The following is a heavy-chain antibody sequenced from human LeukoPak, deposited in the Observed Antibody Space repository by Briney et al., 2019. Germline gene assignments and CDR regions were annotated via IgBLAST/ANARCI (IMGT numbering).Heavy chain of an antibody. J-gene: IGHJ4*02. V-gene: IGHV4-34*01. CDR2: INHGGST. CDR3: ARGYSSSHRFDY. CDR1: GGSFSGYY. Sequence: SETLSLTCAVYGGSFSGYYWSWIRQPPGKGLEWIGEINHGGSTNYNPSLKSRVTISVDASKNQFSLKLSSVTAADTAVYYCARGYSSSHRFDYWGQGTLVTVSS. D-gene: IGHD6-13*01.